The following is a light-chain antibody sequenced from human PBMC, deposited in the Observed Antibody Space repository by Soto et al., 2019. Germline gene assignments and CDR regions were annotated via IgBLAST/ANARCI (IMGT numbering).Light chain of an antibody. J-gene: IGLJ3*02. Sequence: QSALTQPASVSGSPGQSITISCTGTSSDVGGYKYVSWYQQHPGKVPKLMIYEVNNRPSGVSTRFSGSKSGNTASLTISGLQAEDEADYYCSSYTSSATRVFGGGTKLTVL. CDR1: SSDVGGYKY. V-gene: IGLV2-14*01. CDR2: EVN. CDR3: SSYTSSATRV.